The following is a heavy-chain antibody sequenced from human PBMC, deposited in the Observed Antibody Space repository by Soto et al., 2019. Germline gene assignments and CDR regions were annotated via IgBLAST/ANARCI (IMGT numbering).Heavy chain of an antibody. D-gene: IGHD2-15*01. J-gene: IGHJ3*01. Sequence: SETLSLTCTVSGRSLSGGAYYWSWIRQHPGKDLEWIGYIYSSVNTYYNPSINSRVTISVHTSTNPCYLKLISLTAADSAVYYCARGATLVDATAASGIYTPAPHAAGQNCLFGDPVPHLRPGPTPEFLMQQVWG. CDR3: ARGATLVDATAASGIYTPAPHAAGQNCLFGDPVPHLRPGPTPEFLMQQV. CDR2: IYSSVNT. V-gene: IGHV4-31*03. CDR1: GRSLSGGAYY.